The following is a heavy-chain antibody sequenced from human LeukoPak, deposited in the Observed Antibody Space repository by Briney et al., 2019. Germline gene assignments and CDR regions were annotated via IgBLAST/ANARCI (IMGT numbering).Heavy chain of an antibody. V-gene: IGHV4-59*01. CDR2: IYYSGST. CDR3: ARAGRASYYPYY. J-gene: IGHJ4*02. Sequence: SETLSLTCTVSGGSISSYYWSWIRQPPGKGLEWIGYIYYSGSTNYNPSLKSRVTISVDTSKNQFSLKLSSVTAADTAVYYCARAGRASYYPYYWGQGTLVTVSS. D-gene: IGHD1-26*01. CDR1: GGSISSYY.